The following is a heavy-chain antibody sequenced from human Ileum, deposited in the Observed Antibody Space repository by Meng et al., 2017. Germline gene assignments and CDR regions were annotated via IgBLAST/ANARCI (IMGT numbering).Heavy chain of an antibody. J-gene: IGHJ4*02. Sequence: QGQLVKSGAEVKKPGASVKVSCKASGYTFSSYDINWVRQATGQGLEWMGWMNPNSGNTNYAQKFHGRVTMTRNTSISTAYPELSSLISEDTAIYYCAGRRPYGDYPISNYWGQGTLVTVSS. CDR3: AGRRPYGDYPISNY. V-gene: IGHV1-8*01. CDR1: GYTFSSYD. CDR2: MNPNSGNT. D-gene: IGHD4-17*01.